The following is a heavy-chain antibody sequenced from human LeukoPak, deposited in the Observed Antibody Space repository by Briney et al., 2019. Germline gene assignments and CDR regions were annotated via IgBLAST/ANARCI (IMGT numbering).Heavy chain of an antibody. CDR3: ARTSGSFYTYFDY. Sequence: ASVKVSCKASGYIFTSYGISWVRQAPGQGPEWMGWISGYNGHTKYVQKLQGRVTMTTDTSTSTAYMELRSLRSDDTAVYYCARTSGSFYTYFDYWGQGTLVTVSS. CDR1: GYIFTSYG. D-gene: IGHD1-26*01. J-gene: IGHJ4*02. CDR2: ISGYNGHT. V-gene: IGHV1-18*01.